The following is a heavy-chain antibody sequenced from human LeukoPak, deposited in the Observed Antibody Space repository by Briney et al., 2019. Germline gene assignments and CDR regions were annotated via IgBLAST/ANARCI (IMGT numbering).Heavy chain of an antibody. V-gene: IGHV3-30*18. CDR2: ISYDGSNK. D-gene: IGHD3-3*01. CDR3: AKDLAYYDFWSGPYYYYYGMDV. CDR1: GFTFSSYG. Sequence: GGSLRLSCAASGFTFSSYGMHWVRQAPGKGLEWVAVISYDGSNKYYADSMKGRFTISRDNSKNTLYLQMNSLRAEDTAVYYCAKDLAYYDFWSGPYYYYYGMDVWGQGTTVTVSS. J-gene: IGHJ6*02.